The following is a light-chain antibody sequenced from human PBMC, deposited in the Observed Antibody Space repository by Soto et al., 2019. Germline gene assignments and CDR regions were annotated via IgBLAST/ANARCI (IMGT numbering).Light chain of an antibody. Sequence: DIQMTQSPSTLSVSVGDRVTITCRASQSISSWLAWYQQKPGKAPKLLIYKASSLESGVPSRFSGSGSGTEFTLTISSLQPDDFATYYCQQYNFFGQGTKLEIK. CDR2: KAS. V-gene: IGKV1-5*03. J-gene: IGKJ2*01. CDR1: QSISSW. CDR3: QQYNF.